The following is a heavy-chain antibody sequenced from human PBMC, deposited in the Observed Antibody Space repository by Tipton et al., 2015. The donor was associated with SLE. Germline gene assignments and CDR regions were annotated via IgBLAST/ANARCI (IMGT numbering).Heavy chain of an antibody. CDR3: ARDGYDYIWGSYRYHYYYGMDV. Sequence: TLSLTCTVSGGSISSYYWSWIRQPAGKGLEWIGGIYTSGSTNYNPSLKSRVTMSVDTSKNQFSLKLSSVTAADTAVYYCARDGYDYIWGSYRYHYYYGMDVWGQGTTVTVSS. J-gene: IGHJ6*02. D-gene: IGHD3-16*02. CDR2: IYTSGST. CDR1: GGSISSYY. V-gene: IGHV4-4*07.